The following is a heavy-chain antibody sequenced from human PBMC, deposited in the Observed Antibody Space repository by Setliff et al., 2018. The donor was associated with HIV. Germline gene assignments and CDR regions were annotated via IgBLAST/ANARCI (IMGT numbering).Heavy chain of an antibody. CDR2: TYNSENI. CDR3: ARGRDKYGPIDY. V-gene: IGHV4-59*01. D-gene: IGHD3-10*01. J-gene: IGHJ4*02. CDR1: NGSINDYY. Sequence: SETLSLTCSMSNGSINDYYWSWIRQSPGKGLEWIGSTYNSENINYNPSLKSRVTISVDTSRSQFSLKLSSVTAADTAVYYCARGRDKYGPIDYWGQGTLVTVSS.